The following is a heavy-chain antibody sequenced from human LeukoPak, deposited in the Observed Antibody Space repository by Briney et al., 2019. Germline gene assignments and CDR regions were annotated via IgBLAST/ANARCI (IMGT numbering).Heavy chain of an antibody. J-gene: IGHJ6*04. CDR3: AELGITMIGGV. V-gene: IGHV3-21*01. CDR2: ITTSSSYI. CDR1: GFTFSSYS. D-gene: IGHD3-10*02. Sequence: PGGSLRLSCAASGFTFSSYSMNWVRQAPGKGLEWVSSITTSSSYIYYADSVKGRFTISRDNAKNSLYLQMNSLRAEDTAVYYCAELGITMIGGVWGKGTTVTISS.